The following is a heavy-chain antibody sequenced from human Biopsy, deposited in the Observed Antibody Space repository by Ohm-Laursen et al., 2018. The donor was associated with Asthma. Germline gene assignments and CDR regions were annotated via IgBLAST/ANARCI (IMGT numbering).Heavy chain of an antibody. D-gene: IGHD2-21*01. Sequence: SSLRLSCAASGFTFSNYGMHWVRQAPGKGLDWVAVISFDGSNKNYTDSVKGRFTISRDNSRNTLHLQMNSLTAEDTAVYHCAKDERAYYGSDSKYMQPVPLGDWGQGTVVIVSA. CDR3: AKDERAYYGSDSKYMQPVPLGD. V-gene: IGHV3-30*18. CDR1: GFTFSNYG. J-gene: IGHJ4*02. CDR2: ISFDGSNK.